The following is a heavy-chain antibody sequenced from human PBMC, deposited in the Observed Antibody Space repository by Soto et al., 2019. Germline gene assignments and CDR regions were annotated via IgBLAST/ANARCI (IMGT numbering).Heavy chain of an antibody. V-gene: IGHV1-8*01. D-gene: IGHD6-13*01. CDR3: ARGLLLAAGINWFDP. CDR2: MNPNSGNT. J-gene: IGHJ5*02. CDR1: VYTFTSYD. Sequence: GXSVKVSCKASVYTFTSYDINWVRQATGQGLEWMGWMNPNSGNTGYAQKFQGRVTMTRNTSISTAYMELSSLRSEDTAVYYCARGLLLAAGINWFDPWGQGTLVTVSS.